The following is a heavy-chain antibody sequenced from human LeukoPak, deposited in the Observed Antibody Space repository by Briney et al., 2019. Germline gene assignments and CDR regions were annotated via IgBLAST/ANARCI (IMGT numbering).Heavy chain of an antibody. D-gene: IGHD2-15*01. CDR2: ITSSSSYI. CDR1: GPSFSRYS. V-gene: IGHV3-21*01. CDR3: ARDRQYCSGGSWYPLFDY. Sequence: GGSLTPSRAASGPSFSRYSTSWVRQPPGKGLEWVSSITSSSSYIYNAHPVKGGFPIPRDTAKNSLYLQMNSLRADGTAVYYWARDRQYCSGGSWYPLFDYWGQGTLVTVSS. J-gene: IGHJ4*02.